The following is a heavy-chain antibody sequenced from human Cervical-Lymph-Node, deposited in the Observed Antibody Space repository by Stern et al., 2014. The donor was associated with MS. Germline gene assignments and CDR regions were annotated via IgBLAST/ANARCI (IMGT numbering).Heavy chain of an antibody. CDR1: GGTFSSFA. V-gene: IGHV1-69*01. CDR2: IIPMFDAP. Sequence: QVQLVQSGAEVKKPGSSVRVSCKASGGTFSSFAISWVRQAPGHGLEWMGGIIPMFDAPNYAQKFQGRVTITADASTRTAYMELNSLTSDDTAVYYCASSVGELTPETVWGQGTTVTVFS. D-gene: IGHD3-10*01. CDR3: ASSVGELTPETV. J-gene: IGHJ6*02.